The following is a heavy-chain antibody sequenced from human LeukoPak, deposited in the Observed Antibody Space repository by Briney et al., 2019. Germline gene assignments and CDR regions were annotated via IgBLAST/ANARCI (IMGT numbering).Heavy chain of an antibody. CDR3: ARDYGGTYCGGDCYSGIDY. CDR1: GGSISNKY. CDR2: IYYSGST. V-gene: IGHV4-59*01. J-gene: IGHJ4*02. Sequence: PSETLSLTCTVSGGSISNKYWSWIRQPPGKGLEWIGYIYYSGSTNYNPSLKSRVTILVDTSKNQFSLKLSSVTAADTAVYYCARDYGGTYCGGDCYSGIDYWGQGTLVTVSS. D-gene: IGHD2-21*02.